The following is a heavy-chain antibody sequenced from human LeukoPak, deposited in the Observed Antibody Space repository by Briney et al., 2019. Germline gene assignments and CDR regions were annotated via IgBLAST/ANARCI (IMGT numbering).Heavy chain of an antibody. J-gene: IGHJ4*02. V-gene: IGHV3-48*01. Sequence: PGGSLRLSCAASGFTFSIYSMNWVRQAPGKGLEWVSYISSSSSTIYYADSVKGRFTISRDNAKNSLYLQMNSLRAEDTAVYYCASNLLPDDYWGQGTLVTVSS. CDR3: ASNLLPDDY. CDR2: ISSSSSTI. CDR1: GFTFSIYS. D-gene: IGHD2-15*01.